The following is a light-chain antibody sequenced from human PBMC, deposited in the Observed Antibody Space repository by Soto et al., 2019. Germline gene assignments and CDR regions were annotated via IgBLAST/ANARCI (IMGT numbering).Light chain of an antibody. V-gene: IGKV3-15*01. CDR3: QQYFEWPPMT. CDR2: GAP. Sequence: EIVMTQSPATLSVSPGERATLSCRASQSLSTNLAWYQQKPGQAPRLLISGAPTRAAGISDRFRGSGSGTEFTLTISSLRSEDSAIYYCQQYFEWPPMTFGQGTMVDI. CDR1: QSLSTN. J-gene: IGKJ1*01.